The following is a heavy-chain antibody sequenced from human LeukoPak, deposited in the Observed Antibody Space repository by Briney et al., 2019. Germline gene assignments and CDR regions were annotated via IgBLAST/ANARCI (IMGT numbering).Heavy chain of an antibody. D-gene: IGHD6-19*01. J-gene: IGHJ4*02. CDR2: IRSSSSYI. V-gene: IGHV3-21*01. CDR3: ARVVAGVQTFDY. Sequence: GGSLRLSCAASGFTFSSYSMNWVRQAPGKGLEWVSSIRSSSSYIYYADSVKGRFTISRDNAKNSLYLQMNSLRAEDTAVYYCARVVAGVQTFDYWGQGTLVTVSS. CDR1: GFTFSSYS.